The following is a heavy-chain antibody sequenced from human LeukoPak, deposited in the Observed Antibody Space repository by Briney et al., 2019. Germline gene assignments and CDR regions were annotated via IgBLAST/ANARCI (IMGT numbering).Heavy chain of an antibody. CDR1: GGSISSGDYY. V-gene: IGHV4-30-4*08. Sequence: SETLSLTCTVSGGSISSGDYYWSWIRQPPGKGLEWIGYIYYSGSTYYNPSLKSRVTISVDTSKNQFSLKLSSVTAADTAVYYCARVVYTTGGNFPFDYWGQGTLVTVSS. D-gene: IGHD1-1*01. J-gene: IGHJ4*02. CDR2: IYYSGST. CDR3: ARVVYTTGGNFPFDY.